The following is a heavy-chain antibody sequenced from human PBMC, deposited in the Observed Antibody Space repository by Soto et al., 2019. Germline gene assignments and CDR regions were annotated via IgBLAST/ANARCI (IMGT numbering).Heavy chain of an antibody. CDR3: AKPNNIAAAGRADY. Sequence: PGGSIRLACAASGFSLCSSAITWVRQAKGKGLEWVSAISGSGGSTYYADSVKGRFTISRDNSKNTLYLQMNSLRAEDTAVYYCAKPNNIAAAGRADYWGQGTLVTVSS. CDR1: GFSLCSSA. D-gene: IGHD6-13*01. J-gene: IGHJ4*02. V-gene: IGHV3-23*01. CDR2: ISGSGGST.